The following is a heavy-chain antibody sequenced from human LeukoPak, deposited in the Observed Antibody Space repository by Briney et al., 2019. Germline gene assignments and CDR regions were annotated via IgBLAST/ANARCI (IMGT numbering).Heavy chain of an antibody. CDR3: ARDLYYYDSSGYYLWGFDI. CDR1: GGSISSGSYY. CDR2: IYTSGST. V-gene: IGHV4-61*02. Sequence: PSETLSLTCSVSGGSISSGSYYWSWIRQPAGKGLEWIGRIYTSGSTNYNPSLKSRVTISVDTSKNQFSLKLSSVTAADTVVYYCARDLYYYDSSGYYLWGFDIWGQGTMVTVSS. J-gene: IGHJ3*02. D-gene: IGHD3-22*01.